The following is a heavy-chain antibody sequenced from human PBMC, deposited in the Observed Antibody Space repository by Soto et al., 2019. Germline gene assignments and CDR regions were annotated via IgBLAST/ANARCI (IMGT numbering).Heavy chain of an antibody. D-gene: IGHD1-20*01. V-gene: IGHV4-34*01. Sequence: RSLTCAVYGGSFSGYYWSWIRQPPGKGLEWIGEINHSGSTNYNPSLKSRVTISVDTSKNQFSLKLSSVTAADTAVYYCARVSITGTPRGMDVRGQGTTVT. J-gene: IGHJ6*02. CDR3: ARVSITGTPRGMDV. CDR1: GGSFSGYY. CDR2: INHSGST.